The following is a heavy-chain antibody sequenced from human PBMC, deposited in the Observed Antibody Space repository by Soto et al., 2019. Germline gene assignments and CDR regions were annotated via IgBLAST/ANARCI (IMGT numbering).Heavy chain of an antibody. V-gene: IGHV1-3*01. CDR3: ARDPNHYDLWSGYYPEKYYFDY. CDR2: INAGNGNT. J-gene: IGHJ4*02. D-gene: IGHD3-3*01. CDR1: GYTFTSDA. Sequence: GASVKVSCKASGYTFTSDAMHWVRQAPGQRLEWMGWINAGNGNTKYSQKFQGRVTITRDTSASTAYMELSSLRSEDTAVYYCARDPNHYDLWSGYYPEKYYFDYWGQGTLVTVS.